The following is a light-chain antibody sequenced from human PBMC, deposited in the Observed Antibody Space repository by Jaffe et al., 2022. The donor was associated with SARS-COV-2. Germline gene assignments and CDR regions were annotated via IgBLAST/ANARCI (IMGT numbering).Light chain of an antibody. Sequence: DIQMTQSPYTLSASVGDRVTITCRASQSFSSWLAWYQQKPGKAPNLLIYKASSLESGVPSRFSGSGSGTEFTLTISSLQPDDFATYYCQQYNSYPWTFGQGTKVEIK. CDR3: QQYNSYPWT. V-gene: IGKV1-5*03. J-gene: IGKJ1*01. CDR1: QSFSSW. CDR2: KAS.